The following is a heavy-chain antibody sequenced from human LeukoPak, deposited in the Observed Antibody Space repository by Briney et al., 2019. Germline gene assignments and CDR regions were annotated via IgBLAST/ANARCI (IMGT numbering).Heavy chain of an antibody. CDR1: GYTFTSYY. CDR2: VNPSGGST. D-gene: IGHD5-24*01. J-gene: IGHJ4*02. CDR3: ARGGSGRWLQLGDY. Sequence: ASVKVSCKASGYTFTSYYIHWVRQAPGQGLEWMGTVNPSGGSTSYPQKFQGRVTMTRDTSTSTVYMELSSLRSEDTAVYYCARGGSGRWLQLGDYWGQGTLVTVSS. V-gene: IGHV1-46*01.